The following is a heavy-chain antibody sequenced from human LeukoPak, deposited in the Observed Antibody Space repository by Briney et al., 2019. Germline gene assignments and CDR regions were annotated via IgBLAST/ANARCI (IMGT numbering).Heavy chain of an antibody. CDR2: IIPIFGTA. Sequence: GASVKVSCKASGGTFSSYAISWVRQAPGQGLEWMGGIIPIFGTANYAQKFQGRVTITADESTSTAYMELSSLRSEDTAVYYCARGYNQLLWDSVSADYWGQGTVVTVSS. J-gene: IGHJ4*02. CDR1: GGTFSSYA. D-gene: IGHD2-2*01. V-gene: IGHV1-69*13. CDR3: ARGYNQLLWDSVSADY.